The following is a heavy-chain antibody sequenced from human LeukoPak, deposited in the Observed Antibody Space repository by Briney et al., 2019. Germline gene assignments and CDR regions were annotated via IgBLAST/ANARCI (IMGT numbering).Heavy chain of an antibody. J-gene: IGHJ4*02. CDR3: ARGAWATRLGS. D-gene: IGHD2-15*01. CDR1: GESLNSYY. CDR2: IYESGTT. Sequence: SETLSLTCAVYGESLNSYYWSWVRQPPGEGLEWIGEIYESGTTEHSPSLKSRVTISMVPSKQQFSLSLSSVTAADTAVYYCARGAWATRLGSWGLGTPVIVSS. V-gene: IGHV4-34*01.